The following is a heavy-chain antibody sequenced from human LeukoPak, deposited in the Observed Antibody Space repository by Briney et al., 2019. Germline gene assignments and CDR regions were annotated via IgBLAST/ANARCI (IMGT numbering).Heavy chain of an antibody. CDR3: AKARVVVAATTYCIDY. CDR2: IRYDGSDK. J-gene: IGHJ4*02. D-gene: IGHD2-15*01. V-gene: IGHV3-30*02. Sequence: PGGSLRLSCAASGFTFSTYGMYWVRQAPGKGLEWVAFIRYDGSDKYYGDSVKGRFTISRDNSKNTLYLQMDSLRAEDTAVYYCAKARVVVAATTYCIDYWGQGTLATVSS. CDR1: GFTFSTYG.